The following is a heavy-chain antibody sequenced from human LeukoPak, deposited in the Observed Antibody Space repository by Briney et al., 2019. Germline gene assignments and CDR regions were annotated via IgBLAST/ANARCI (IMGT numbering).Heavy chain of an antibody. V-gene: IGHV4-39*07. CDR1: GGSISSSSYY. CDR2: IYYSGST. Sequence: PSETLSLTCTVSGGSISSSSYYWAWIRKPPGKRLEWIGSIYYSGSTYYNPSLKSRVTISVDTSKNQFSLKLSSVTAADTAVYYCARDRRGGRFDPWGQGTLVTVSS. J-gene: IGHJ5*02. CDR3: ARDRRGGRFDP. D-gene: IGHD3-16*01.